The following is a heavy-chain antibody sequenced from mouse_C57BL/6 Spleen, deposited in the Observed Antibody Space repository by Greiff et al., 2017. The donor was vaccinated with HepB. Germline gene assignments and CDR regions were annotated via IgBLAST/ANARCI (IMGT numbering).Heavy chain of an antibody. CDR3: ANIYYGYDGFDY. CDR2: ILPGSGST. D-gene: IGHD2-2*01. Sequence: VQLQQSGAELMKPGASVKLSCKATGYTFTGYWIEWVKQRPGNGLEWIGEILPGSGSTNDNEKFKGKATFTADTSSNTASMQLSSLTTEDSAIYYCANIYYGYDGFDYWGQGTTLTVSS. J-gene: IGHJ2*01. V-gene: IGHV1-9*01. CDR1: GYTFTGYW.